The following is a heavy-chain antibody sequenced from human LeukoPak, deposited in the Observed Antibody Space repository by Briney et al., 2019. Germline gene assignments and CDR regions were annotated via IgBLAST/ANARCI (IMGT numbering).Heavy chain of an antibody. D-gene: IGHD3-22*01. V-gene: IGHV1-2*02. CDR2: INPNSGGT. Sequence: GASVKVSCKASGYTFTSYDINWVRQAPGQGLEWMGWINPNSGGTNYAQKFQGRVTMTRDTSISTAYMELSRLRSDDTAVYYCARGPEGAHYYDSSGYYSSPIDYWGQGTLVTVSS. CDR1: GYTFTSYD. J-gene: IGHJ4*02. CDR3: ARGPEGAHYYDSSGYYSSPIDY.